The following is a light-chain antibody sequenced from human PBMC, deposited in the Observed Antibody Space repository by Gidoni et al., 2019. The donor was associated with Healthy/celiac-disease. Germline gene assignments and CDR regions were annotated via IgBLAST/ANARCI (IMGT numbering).Light chain of an antibody. CDR2: DAS. Sequence: ESVLTQSPATLSLSPGDRATLSCRASQSISSYLAWYQQKPGRAPRLLIYDASSRATGIPARFSGSGSGTDFTLTISSLEPEDFAIYYCQQRSNWRTFGGGTKVEIK. J-gene: IGKJ4*01. CDR3: QQRSNWRT. V-gene: IGKV3-11*01. CDR1: QSISSY.